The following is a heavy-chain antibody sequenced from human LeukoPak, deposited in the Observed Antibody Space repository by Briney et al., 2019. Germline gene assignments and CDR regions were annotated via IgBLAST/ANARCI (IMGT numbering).Heavy chain of an antibody. V-gene: IGHV1-2*02. CDR1: GYTFTRYA. CDR3: ARGYGYSSVLEDY. J-gene: IGHJ4*02. D-gene: IGHD6-25*01. Sequence: ASVKVSCKASGYTFTRYAMNWVRQAPGQGLEWMGWINPNSGDTNYAQKFQGRVTMTRDTSITTAYMELSKLSSDDTAVYYCARGYGYSSVLEDYWGQGTLVTVSS. CDR2: INPNSGDT.